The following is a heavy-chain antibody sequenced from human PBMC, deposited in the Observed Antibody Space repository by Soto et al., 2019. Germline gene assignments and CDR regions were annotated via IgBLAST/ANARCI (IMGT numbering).Heavy chain of an antibody. CDR1: GFTFSSYA. CDR3: AKDADPVTMIVVVITPGMDV. CDR2: ISGSGGST. J-gene: IGHJ6*02. Sequence: EVQLLESGGGLVQPGGSLRLSCAASGFTFSSYAMSWVRQAPGKGLEWVSAISGSGGSTYYADSVKSRFTISRDNSKNTLYLQMNSLRAEDTAVYYCAKDADPVTMIVVVITPGMDVWGQGTTVTVSS. V-gene: IGHV3-23*01. D-gene: IGHD3-22*01.